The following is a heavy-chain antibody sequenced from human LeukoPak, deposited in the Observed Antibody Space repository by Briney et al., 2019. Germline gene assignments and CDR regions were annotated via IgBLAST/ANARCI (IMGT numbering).Heavy chain of an antibody. CDR2: IGGSGVNT. J-gene: IGHJ3*02. V-gene: IGHV3-23*01. CDR3: ARDSSGALDAFDI. Sequence: PGGSLRLSCAASGLTFSNYAMSWVRQAPGKGLEWVSLIGGSGVNTFYADSVKGRFTISRDNSKNTLYLQMNSLRAEDTAVYYCARDSSGALDAFDIWGQGTMVTVSS. CDR1: GLTFSNYA. D-gene: IGHD2-15*01.